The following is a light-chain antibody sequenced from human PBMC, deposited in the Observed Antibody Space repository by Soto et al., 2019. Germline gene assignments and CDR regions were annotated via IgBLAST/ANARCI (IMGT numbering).Light chain of an antibody. J-gene: IGLJ2*01. CDR3: QVWDSSSDHVV. CDR1: TXGIXX. CDR2: DDT. Sequence: SYVLTQPPSVSVAXXQTXXXXCXXDTXGIXXXXXYQXXPGQAPVLVXXDDTDRPSGIPERXSGSRSGNTATLTIXXXEAGDEADYYCQVWDSSSDHVVFGGGTKLTVL. V-gene: IGLV3-21*02.